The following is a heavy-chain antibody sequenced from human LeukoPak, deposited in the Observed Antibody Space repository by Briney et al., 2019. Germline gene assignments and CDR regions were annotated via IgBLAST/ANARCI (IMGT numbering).Heavy chain of an antibody. D-gene: IGHD3-16*01. Sequence: ASVKVSCKASGYTFTSYYMHWVRQAPGQGLEWMGIINPSGGSTSYAQKFQGRVTVTRDTSTSTVYMELSSLRSEDTAVYYCARGVAVMRLRLGELPEPFDYWGQGTLVTVSS. CDR3: ARGVAVMRLRLGELPEPFDY. J-gene: IGHJ4*02. V-gene: IGHV1-46*01. CDR2: INPSGGST. CDR1: GYTFTSYY.